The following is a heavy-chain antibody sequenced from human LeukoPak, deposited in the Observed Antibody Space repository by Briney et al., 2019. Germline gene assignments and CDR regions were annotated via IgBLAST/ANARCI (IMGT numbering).Heavy chain of an antibody. J-gene: IGHJ3*02. CDR2: IYYSGST. CDR3: ARHGRNYYDSSEYAFDI. D-gene: IGHD3-22*01. CDR1: GGSISSYY. Sequence: PSQTLSLTCTVSGGSISSYYWSWIRQPPGKGLEWIGYIYYSGSTNYNPSLKSRVTISVDTSKNQFSLKLSSVTAADTAVYYCARHGRNYYDSSEYAFDIWGQGTMVTVSS. V-gene: IGHV4-59*08.